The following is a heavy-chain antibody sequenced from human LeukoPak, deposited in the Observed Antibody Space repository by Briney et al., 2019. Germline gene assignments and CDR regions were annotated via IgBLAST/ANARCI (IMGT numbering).Heavy chain of an antibody. J-gene: IGHJ3*02. D-gene: IGHD3-9*01. V-gene: IGHV4-39*07. CDR3: ARDGSWAYYDILTGYYTDAFDI. CDR2: IYYSGST. CDR1: GGSISSSSYY. Sequence: KPSETLSLTCTVSGGSISSSSYYWGWIRQPPGKGLEWIGSIYYSGSTYYNPSLKSRVTISVDTSKNQFSLKLSSVTAADTAVYYCARDGSWAYYDILTGYYTDAFDIWGQGTMVTVSS.